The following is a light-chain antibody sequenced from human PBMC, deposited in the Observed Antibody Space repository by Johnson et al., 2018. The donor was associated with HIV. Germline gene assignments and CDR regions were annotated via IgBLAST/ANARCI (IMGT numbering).Light chain of an antibody. CDR3: GAWDSSLSGFV. CDR2: DSN. V-gene: IGLV1-51*01. J-gene: IGLJ1*01. Sequence: QSVLTQSPSLSATPGQNITISCSGNSSNIGSNYVSWYQQLPGTAPKLLIYDSNKRPSGIPDRFSGSKSGTSATLGITGLQTGDEADYYCGAWDSSLSGFVFGTGTMVTVL. CDR1: SSNIGSNY.